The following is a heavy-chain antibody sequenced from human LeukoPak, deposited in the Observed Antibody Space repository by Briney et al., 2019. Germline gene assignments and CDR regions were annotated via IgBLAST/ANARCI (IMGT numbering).Heavy chain of an antibody. Sequence: ASVKVSCKASGYTFTSYGISWVRQAPGQGLEWMGWISAYNGNTNYAQKLQGRVTMTTDTSTSTAYMELRSLRSDDTAVYYCARIAPLRYFDWLLYYYGMDVWGQGTTVTVSS. CDR1: GYTFTSYG. D-gene: IGHD3-9*01. V-gene: IGHV1-18*01. CDR2: ISAYNGNT. J-gene: IGHJ6*02. CDR3: ARIAPLRYFDWLLYYYGMDV.